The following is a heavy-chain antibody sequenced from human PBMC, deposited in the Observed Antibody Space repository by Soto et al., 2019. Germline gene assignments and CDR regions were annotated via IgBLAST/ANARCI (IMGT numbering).Heavy chain of an antibody. J-gene: IGHJ3*02. CDR1: GFTFSGYG. V-gene: IGHV3-33*01. Sequence: GGSLRLSCAASGFTFSGYGMHWVRQAPGKGLEWVAVIWYDGSNKYYADSVKGRFTISRDYPKNTLSLQMNSLRAEDTAVYYCARVCSGGSCYSSNDAFDIWGQGTMVTVSS. CDR3: ARVCSGGSCYSSNDAFDI. D-gene: IGHD2-15*01. CDR2: IWYDGSNK.